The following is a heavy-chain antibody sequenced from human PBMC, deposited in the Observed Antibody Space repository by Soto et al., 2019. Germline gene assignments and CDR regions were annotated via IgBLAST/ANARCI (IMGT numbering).Heavy chain of an antibody. CDR1: GGSFSGYY. CDR3: ARPGYGSGSYYYYYGMDV. CDR2: INHSGST. V-gene: IGHV4-34*01. Sequence: NPSETLSLTCAVYGGSFSGYYWSWIRQPPGKGLEWIGEINHSGSTNYNPSLKSRVTISVDTSKNQFSLKLGSVTAADTAVYYCARPGYGSGSYYYYYGMDVWGQGTTVTVSS. J-gene: IGHJ6*02. D-gene: IGHD3-10*01.